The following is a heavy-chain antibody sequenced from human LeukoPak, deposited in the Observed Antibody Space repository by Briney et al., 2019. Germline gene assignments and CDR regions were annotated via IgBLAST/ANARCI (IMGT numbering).Heavy chain of an antibody. D-gene: IGHD1-26*01. J-gene: IGHJ4*02. CDR2: FGTRSTSI. CDR1: GFTFSGYS. CDR3: ARDPVEWELLLDY. Sequence: GGSLRLSCTASGFTFSGYSMNWIRQAPGKGLEWVSSFGTRSTSIYHAGSVKGRFAISRDNARNSVYLQMNSLRVEDTAVYYCARDPVEWELLLDYWGQGTLVTVSS. V-gene: IGHV3-21*01.